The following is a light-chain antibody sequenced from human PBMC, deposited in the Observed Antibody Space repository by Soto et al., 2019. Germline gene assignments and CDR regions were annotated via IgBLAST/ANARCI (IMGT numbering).Light chain of an antibody. Sequence: EIVLTQSPATLSLSPGERATLSCRASQSVSSYLAWYQQKPGQAPRLLIYDASNSATGIPARFSGSGSVTDFTLTISSLEPEDFAVYYCQQRSNWPRSLTFGGGTKVESK. CDR1: QSVSSY. CDR2: DAS. CDR3: QQRSNWPRSLT. J-gene: IGKJ4*01. V-gene: IGKV3-11*01.